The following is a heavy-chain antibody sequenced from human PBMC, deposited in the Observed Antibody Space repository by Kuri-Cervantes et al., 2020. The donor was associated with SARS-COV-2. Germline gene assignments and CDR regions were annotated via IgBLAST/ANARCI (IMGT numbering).Heavy chain of an antibody. J-gene: IGHJ4*02. V-gene: IGHV1-46*01. Sequence: ASVKVSCKASGYTFTGYYMHWVRQAPGQGLEWMGIINPSGGSTSYAQKFQGRVTMTRDTSTSTVYMELSSLRSEDTAVYYCARGSSDYGDSRGFDYWGQGTLVTVSS. D-gene: IGHD4-17*01. CDR1: GYTFTGYY. CDR2: INPSGGST. CDR3: ARGSSDYGDSRGFDY.